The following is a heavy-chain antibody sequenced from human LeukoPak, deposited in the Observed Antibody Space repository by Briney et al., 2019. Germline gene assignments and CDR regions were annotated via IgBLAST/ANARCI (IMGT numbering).Heavy chain of an antibody. CDR2: IEKDASRA. CDR1: GFTFSDFA. CDR3: AKQVGALIQSWCFDH. V-gene: IGHV3-23*03. J-gene: IGHJ4*02. D-gene: IGHD1-26*01. Sequence: GGSLRLSCGASGFTFSDFAMSWVRLAPGKGLEWVSSIEKDASRAYYADSVRGRFTVSRDNSKNTLYLQMSSLRVEDTALYYCAKQVGALIQSWCFDHWGLGTLVTVSS.